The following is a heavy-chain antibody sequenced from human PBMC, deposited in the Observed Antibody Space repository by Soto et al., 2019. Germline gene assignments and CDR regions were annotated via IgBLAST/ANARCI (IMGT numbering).Heavy chain of an antibody. V-gene: IGHV1-18*01. Sequence: ASVKVSCRASGYTFTSYGISWVRQAPGQGLEWTGWISAYNGNTNYAQKLQGRVTMTTDTPTTTAYMELRRLRSDDTAVYYCERVPAKYSSSSESLPNPHSYYYYYVDAWGKGTTVTVPS. CDR3: ERVPAKYSSSSESLPNPHSYYYYYVDA. J-gene: IGHJ6*03. D-gene: IGHD6-6*01. CDR2: ISAYNGNT. CDR1: GYTFTSYG.